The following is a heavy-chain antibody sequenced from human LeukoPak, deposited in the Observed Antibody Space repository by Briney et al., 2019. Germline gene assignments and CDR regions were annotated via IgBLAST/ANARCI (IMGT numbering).Heavy chain of an antibody. Sequence: PGGSLRLSCAASGFTFGTYSMHWVRQAPGKGLEWVAIISSAGTIINYADSVRGRFPISRDNSRNTLYLQMDSLRTEDTAVYYCAKDHRWLVDYWGQGTLVTVSS. CDR1: GFTFGTYS. J-gene: IGHJ4*02. CDR2: ISSAGTII. D-gene: IGHD6-19*01. V-gene: IGHV3-30-3*01. CDR3: AKDHRWLVDY.